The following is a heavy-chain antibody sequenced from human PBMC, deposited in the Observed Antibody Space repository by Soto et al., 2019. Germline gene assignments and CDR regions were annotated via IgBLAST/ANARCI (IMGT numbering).Heavy chain of an antibody. CDR1: GDSISSGPFY. D-gene: IGHD3-9*01. J-gene: IGHJ4*02. Sequence: QVQLQESGPGLVKPSETLSLTCTVSGDSISSGPFYWSWIRQHPGKGLEWIGYVYYSGSTSYNPSLIIRLTMSVDTSKSQFSLRLTSVTAADTAIYYCARGLRLVDLYYFDSWGQGTLVTVSS. CDR3: ARGLRLVDLYYFDS. V-gene: IGHV4-31*03. CDR2: VYYSGST.